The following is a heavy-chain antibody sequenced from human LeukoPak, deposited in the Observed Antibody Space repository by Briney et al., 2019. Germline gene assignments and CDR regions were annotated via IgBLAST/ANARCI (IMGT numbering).Heavy chain of an antibody. Sequence: SETLSLTCAVYGGSFSGYYWSWIRQPPGKGLEWIGEINHSGSTNYNPSLKSRVTISVDTSKNQFSLKLSSVTAADTAVYYCARASLGIAVAGTSPIFDYWGQGTLVTVSS. V-gene: IGHV4-34*01. CDR3: ARASLGIAVAGTSPIFDY. D-gene: IGHD6-19*01. CDR1: GGSFSGYY. J-gene: IGHJ4*02. CDR2: INHSGST.